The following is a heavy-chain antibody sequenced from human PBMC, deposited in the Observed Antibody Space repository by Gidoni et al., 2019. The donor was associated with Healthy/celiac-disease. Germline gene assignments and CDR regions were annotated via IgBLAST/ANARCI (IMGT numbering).Heavy chain of an antibody. CDR1: GYTFTSYD. V-gene: IGHV1-8*01. J-gene: IGHJ6*02. Sequence: QVQLVQSGAEVKKPGASVKVSCKASGYTFTSYDINWVRQATGQGLEWMGWMNPNSGNTGYAQKFQGRVTMTRNTSISTAYMELSSLRSEDTAVYYCARGGITIFGVVIIGDYYYYGMDVWGQGTTVTVSS. CDR2: MNPNSGNT. D-gene: IGHD3-3*01. CDR3: ARGGITIFGVVIIGDYYYYGMDV.